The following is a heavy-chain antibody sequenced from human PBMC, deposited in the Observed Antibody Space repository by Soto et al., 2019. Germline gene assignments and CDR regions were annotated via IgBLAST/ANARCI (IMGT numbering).Heavy chain of an antibody. Sequence: QVQLVESGGGVVQPGGSLRLSCAASGFTFSTSVMHWVRQAPGKGLEWMAIISYGGVNKYYADSVKGRFTISRDISESTLYLQMNSLRTEDTAVYYCAREEFDDGRGDFDYWGQGTLVSVSS. CDR3: AREEFDDGRGDFDY. V-gene: IGHV3-30-3*01. CDR1: GFTFSTSV. J-gene: IGHJ4*02. D-gene: IGHD2-21*01. CDR2: ISYGGVNK.